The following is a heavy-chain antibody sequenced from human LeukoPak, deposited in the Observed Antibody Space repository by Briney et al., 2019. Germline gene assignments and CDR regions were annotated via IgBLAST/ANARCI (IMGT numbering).Heavy chain of an antibody. D-gene: IGHD5-24*01. CDR3: ARGAQEMATIYDYFVS. V-gene: IGHV4-34*01. CDR2: INHSGST. CDR1: GGSFSGYQ. J-gene: IGHJ4*02. Sequence: SETLSLTCVVYGGSFSGYQWSWIRQPPGKGLEWIGEINHSGSTNYNPSLKSRVTISVDTSKNQFSLKLSSVTAADTAVYYCARGAQEMATIYDYFVSCGQGTLVTVSS.